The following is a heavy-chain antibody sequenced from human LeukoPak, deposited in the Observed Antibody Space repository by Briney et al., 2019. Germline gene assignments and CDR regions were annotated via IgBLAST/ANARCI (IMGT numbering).Heavy chain of an antibody. J-gene: IGHJ6*02. D-gene: IGHD6-19*01. CDR1: GFTFSSYA. V-gene: IGHV3-23*01. CDR2: ISGSGGST. CDR3: AKASVADYYYGMDV. Sequence: GGSLRLSCAASGFTFSSYAMSWVRQAPGKGLEWVSAISGSGGSTYYADSVKGRFTISRDNSKNTLYLQMNSLRAEDTAVYYCAKASVADYYYGMDVWGQETTVTVSS.